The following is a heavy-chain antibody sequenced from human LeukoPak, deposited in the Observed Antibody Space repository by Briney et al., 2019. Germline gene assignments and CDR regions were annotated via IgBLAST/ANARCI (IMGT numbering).Heavy chain of an antibody. Sequence: GGSLRLSCAASGFTFSSYAMSWVRQAPGKGLEWVSAISASGDSTFYADSVKGRFTISRDNSKNTLYLQMNSLRAEDTAVYYCASPSSGWYKFDYWGQGTLVTVSS. CDR2: ISASGDST. V-gene: IGHV3-23*01. CDR1: GFTFSSYA. CDR3: ASPSSGWYKFDY. J-gene: IGHJ4*02. D-gene: IGHD6-19*01.